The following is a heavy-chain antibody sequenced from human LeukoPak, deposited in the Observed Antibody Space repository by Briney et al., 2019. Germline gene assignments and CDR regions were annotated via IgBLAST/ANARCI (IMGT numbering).Heavy chain of an antibody. CDR3: ARMRGAPRRYYYYYMDV. CDR2: IIPIFCTA. J-gene: IGHJ6*03. CDR1: GGTFSIYA. D-gene: IGHD1-14*01. Sequence: GASVRVSCKASGGTFSIYAISWGRQAPGEGREWGGGIIPIFCTANYAQKFTGRFTITTYQSTSTAYLELSSLRSEDTAVYYCARMRGAPRRYYYYYMDVWGKGTPVTVSS. V-gene: IGHV1-69*05.